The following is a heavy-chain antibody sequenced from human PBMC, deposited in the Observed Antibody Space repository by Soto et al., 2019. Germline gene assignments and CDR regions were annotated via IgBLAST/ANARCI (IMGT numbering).Heavy chain of an antibody. V-gene: IGHV3-7*01. J-gene: IGHJ6*02. D-gene: IGHD3-22*01. CDR2: IKQDGSEK. CDR1: GFSFSSYW. CDR3: ARDSSDVYYYYGMDV. Sequence: EVQLVESGGGLVQPGGSLRLSCAASGFSFSSYWMSWVRQAPGKGLEWVANIKQDGSEKYYVDSVKGRFTISRDNAKNSLYLQMNSLRAEDTAVYDCARDSSDVYYYYGMDVWGQGTTVTVSS.